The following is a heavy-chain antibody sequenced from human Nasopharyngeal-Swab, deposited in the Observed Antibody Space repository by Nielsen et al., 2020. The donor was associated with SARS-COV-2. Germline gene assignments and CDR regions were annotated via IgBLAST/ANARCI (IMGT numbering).Heavy chain of an antibody. CDR3: TTDFYFDY. CDR2: IGDKDHNYAT. Sequence: GESLKISCAASGFTFSTYDMYWVRQPPAKGVEWVGRIGDKDHNYATTYGSSVQGRFTIPREDSKNTAFLQMDSLKTEDTALYYCTTDFYFDYWGQGTLVTVSS. V-gene: IGHV3-73*01. CDR1: GFTFSTYD. J-gene: IGHJ4*02.